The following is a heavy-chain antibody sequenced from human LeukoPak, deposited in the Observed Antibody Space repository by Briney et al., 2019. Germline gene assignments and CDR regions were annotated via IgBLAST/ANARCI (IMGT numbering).Heavy chain of an antibody. CDR3: ARGPRITLVRGGQWYFYMDV. J-gene: IGHJ6*03. D-gene: IGHD3-10*01. Sequence: ASVRVSCKASGYIFTSYGISWVRQAPGQGLEWMGWISAYNGNTNYAQKLQGRVTMTTDTSTSTAYMELRSLRSDDTAVYYCARGPRITLVRGGQWYFYMDVWGKGTTVTVSS. CDR2: ISAYNGNT. V-gene: IGHV1-18*01. CDR1: GYIFTSYG.